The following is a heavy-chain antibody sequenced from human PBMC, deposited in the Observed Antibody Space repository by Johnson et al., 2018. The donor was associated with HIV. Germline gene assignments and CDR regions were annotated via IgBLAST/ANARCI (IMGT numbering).Heavy chain of an antibody. Sequence: QVQLVESGGGLVQPGGSLRLSCAASGFTFSNYGMHWVRQAPGKGLEWVAVISYDGSNKYYADSVKGRFTISRDNSKNTLYLQMNSLRAEDTAVYYCASIAARRVSAFDIWGQGTMVTVSS. V-gene: IGHV3-30*03. J-gene: IGHJ3*02. CDR2: ISYDGSNK. D-gene: IGHD6-6*01. CDR3: ASIAARRVSAFDI. CDR1: GFTFSNYG.